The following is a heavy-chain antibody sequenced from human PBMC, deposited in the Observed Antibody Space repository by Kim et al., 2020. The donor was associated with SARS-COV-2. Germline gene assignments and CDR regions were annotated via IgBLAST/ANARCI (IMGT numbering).Heavy chain of an antibody. CDR2: VKGDGSST. Sequence: GGALRLSCADSVFTFSNHWMHWVRQAPGKGLVWVSRVKGDGSSTSYADSVKGRLNISRDNAKNTLYLQMNSLGVEDTAVYYCTRTTGSGDYVDCGTVTLFTVYS. CDR3: TRTTGSGDYVD. V-gene: IGHV3-74*01. D-gene: IGHD4-17*01. CDR1: VFTFSNHW. J-gene: IGHJ4*02.